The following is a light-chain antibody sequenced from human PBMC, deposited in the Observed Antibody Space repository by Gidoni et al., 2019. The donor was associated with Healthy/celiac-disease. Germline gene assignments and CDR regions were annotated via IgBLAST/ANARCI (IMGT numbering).Light chain of an antibody. V-gene: IGKV3-11*01. CDR3: QQRSSRTLT. Sequence: EIVLTQSPATLSLSPGERATLSCRASQSVSSYLAWYQQKPGKAPRLLIYDASNRSTGIPARFSGSGSGTDFTLTISSLEPEDFAVYYCQQRSSRTLTFGGGTKVEIK. J-gene: IGKJ4*01. CDR2: DAS. CDR1: QSVSSY.